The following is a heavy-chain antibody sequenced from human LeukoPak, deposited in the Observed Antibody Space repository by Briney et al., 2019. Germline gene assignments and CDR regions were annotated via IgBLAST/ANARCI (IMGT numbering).Heavy chain of an antibody. J-gene: IGHJ4*02. Sequence: SVKVSCKASGGTFSSYAISWVRQAPGQGLEWMGGIIPIFGTANYAQKFQGRVTITADESASTAYMELSSLRSDDTAVYYCARRAVADSFDYWGQGTLVTVSS. CDR3: ARRAVADSFDY. V-gene: IGHV1-69*13. D-gene: IGHD6-19*01. CDR1: GGTFSSYA. CDR2: IIPIFGTA.